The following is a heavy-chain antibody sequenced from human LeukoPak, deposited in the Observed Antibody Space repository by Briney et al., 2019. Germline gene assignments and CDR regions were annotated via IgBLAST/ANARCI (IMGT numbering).Heavy chain of an antibody. CDR1: GFTFSNYW. D-gene: IGHD6-19*01. Sequence: GGSLRLSCAASGFTFSNYWMSWVRQAPGKGLEWVANIKQDGREIYYVDSVKGRFTISRDNAKNSLFLQMNSLRAEDTAVYYCARGKYSSGWFDYWGQGTLVTVSS. J-gene: IGHJ4*02. CDR3: ARGKYSSGWFDY. CDR2: IKQDGREI. V-gene: IGHV3-7*02.